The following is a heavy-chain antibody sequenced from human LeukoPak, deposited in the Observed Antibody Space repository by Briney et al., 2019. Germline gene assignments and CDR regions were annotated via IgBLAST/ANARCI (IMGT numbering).Heavy chain of an antibody. Sequence: GGSLSLSCAASGFTFSDYYMSWIRQAPGKGLEWVSYISSSSSYTNYADSVKGRFTISRDNAKNSLYLQMNSLRAEDTAVYYCARDRRLSRANYDSSGYIDYWGQGTLVTVSS. CDR1: GFTFSDYY. V-gene: IGHV3-11*06. CDR2: ISSSSSYT. D-gene: IGHD3-22*01. J-gene: IGHJ4*02. CDR3: ARDRRLSRANYDSSGYIDY.